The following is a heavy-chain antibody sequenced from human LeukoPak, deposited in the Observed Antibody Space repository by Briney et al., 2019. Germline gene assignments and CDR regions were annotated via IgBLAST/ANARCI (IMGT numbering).Heavy chain of an antibody. J-gene: IGHJ4*02. V-gene: IGHV1-2*02. D-gene: IGHD3-9*01. Sequence: GASVKVSCKASGYTFTGYYMHWVRQAPGQRLEWMGWINPNSGGTNYAQKFQGRVTMTRDTSISTAYMELSRLRSDDTAVYFCAREPTSYDILTGYNFFDYWGQGTLVTVSS. CDR2: INPNSGGT. CDR1: GYTFTGYY. CDR3: AREPTSYDILTGYNFFDY.